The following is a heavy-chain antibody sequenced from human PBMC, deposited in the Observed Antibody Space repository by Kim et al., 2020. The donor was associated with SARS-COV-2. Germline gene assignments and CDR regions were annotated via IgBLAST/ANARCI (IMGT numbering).Heavy chain of an antibody. CDR3: AREAGYSYGLN. Sequence: NYAQKLEGRVTMTTDTSTSTAYMELRSLRSDDTAVYYCAREAGYSYGLNWGQGTLVTVSS. J-gene: IGHJ4*02. V-gene: IGHV1-18*01. D-gene: IGHD5-18*01.